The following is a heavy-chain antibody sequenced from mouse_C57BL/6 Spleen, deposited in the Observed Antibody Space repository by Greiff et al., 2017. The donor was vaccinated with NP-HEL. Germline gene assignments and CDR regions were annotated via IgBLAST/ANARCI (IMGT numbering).Heavy chain of an antibody. J-gene: IGHJ3*01. CDR1: GYTFTSYW. D-gene: IGHD3-2*02. CDR3: AREGAQASFAY. Sequence: VQLQQPGAELVKPGASVKMSCKASGYTFTSYWITWVKQRPGQGLEWIGDIYPGSGSTNYNEKFKSKATLTVDTSSSTAYMQRSSLTSEDSAGYYCAREGAQASFAYWGQGTLVTVSA. V-gene: IGHV1-55*01. CDR2: IYPGSGST.